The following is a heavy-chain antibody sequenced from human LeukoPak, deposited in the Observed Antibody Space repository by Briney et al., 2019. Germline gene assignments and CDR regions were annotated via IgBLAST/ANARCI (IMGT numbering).Heavy chain of an antibody. D-gene: IGHD6-19*01. J-gene: IGHJ4*02. Sequence: GGSLRLSCAASGFTFSSYWMSWVRQAPRKGLEWVGNINQDGSGQYYVDSVKGRFTISRDNAKNSLPLQMNSLRAEDTAMYYCARKVGKYSGWYNFWGQGTLVPVSS. CDR3: ARKVGKYSGWYNF. CDR2: INQDGSGQ. CDR1: GFTFSSYW. V-gene: IGHV3-7*01.